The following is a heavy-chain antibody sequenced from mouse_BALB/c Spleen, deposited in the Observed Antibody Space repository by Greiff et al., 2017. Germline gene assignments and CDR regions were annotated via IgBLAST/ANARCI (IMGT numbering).Heavy chain of an antibody. D-gene: IGHD2-4*01. J-gene: IGHJ3*01. Sequence: EVQLVESGPGLVKPSQSLSLTCTVTGYSITSDYAWNWIRQFPGNKLEWMGYISYSGSTSYNPSLKSRISITRDTSKNQFFLQLNSVTTEDTATYYCARVDDYDGTAFAYWGQGTLVTVSA. CDR1: GYSITSDYA. V-gene: IGHV3-2*02. CDR3: ARVDDYDGTAFAY. CDR2: ISYSGST.